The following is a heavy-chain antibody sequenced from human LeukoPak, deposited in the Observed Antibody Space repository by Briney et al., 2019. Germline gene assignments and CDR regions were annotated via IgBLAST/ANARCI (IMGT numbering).Heavy chain of an antibody. Sequence: GRSLRLSCAASGFTFSSYAMHWVRQAPGKGLEWVAVISYDGSNKYYADSVKGRFTISRDNSKNTLYLQMNSLRAEDTAVYYCARGSPAPDAFDIWGQGTMVTVSS. V-gene: IGHV3-30*04. CDR2: ISYDGSNK. J-gene: IGHJ3*02. CDR3: ARGSPAPDAFDI. D-gene: IGHD1-26*01. CDR1: GFTFSSYA.